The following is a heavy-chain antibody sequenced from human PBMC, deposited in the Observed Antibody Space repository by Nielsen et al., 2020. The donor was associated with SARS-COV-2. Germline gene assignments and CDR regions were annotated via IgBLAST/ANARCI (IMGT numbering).Heavy chain of an antibody. J-gene: IGHJ4*02. CDR3: TRGVYTKVFDY. V-gene: IGHV6-1*01. Sequence: SQTLSLTCAISGDSVSSNSVTWNWLRQSPSRGPEWLGRTYYRSKWSTDYAVSVKSRITINTDTSKNHFSLLMNSVTPEDTAVYYCTRGVYTKVFDYWGQGTLVTVSS. D-gene: IGHD3-16*01. CDR2: TYYRSKWST. CDR1: GDSVSSNSVT.